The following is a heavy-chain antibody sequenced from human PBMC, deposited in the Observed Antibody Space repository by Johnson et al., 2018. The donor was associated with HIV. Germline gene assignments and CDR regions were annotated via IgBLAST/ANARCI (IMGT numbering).Heavy chain of an antibody. CDR2: IYSGGST. V-gene: IGHV3-66*01. CDR1: GFTVSSNY. D-gene: IGHD6-13*01. CDR3: ARGGSSSWYGSKYYAFDI. J-gene: IGHJ3*02. Sequence: VQLVESGGGLVQPGRSLRLSCAASGFTVSSNYMSWVRQAPGKGLEWVSVIYSGGSTYYADSVQGRFTISRDNSKNTLYLQMNSLRAEDTAVYYCARGGSSSWYGSKYYAFDIWGQGTMVTVSS.